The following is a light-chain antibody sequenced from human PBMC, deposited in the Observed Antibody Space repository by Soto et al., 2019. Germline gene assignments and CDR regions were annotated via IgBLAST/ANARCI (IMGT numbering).Light chain of an antibody. CDR2: DVS. J-gene: IGLJ1*01. Sequence: QSALXQPASVSGSPGQSIAISCTGTSSDVGGYNSVSWYQQYPGKAPKLMIHDVSNRPSGVSNRFSGSKSGNTASLTISGLQAEDEADYYCSSFTTSTSYVFGSGTKVTVL. CDR3: SSFTTSTSYV. CDR1: SSDVGGYNS. V-gene: IGLV2-14*01.